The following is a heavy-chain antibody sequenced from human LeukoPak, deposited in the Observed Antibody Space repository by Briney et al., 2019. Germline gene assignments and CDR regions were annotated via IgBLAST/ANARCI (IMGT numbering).Heavy chain of an antibody. J-gene: IGHJ4*02. CDR2: IYYSGST. V-gene: IGHV4-39*01. D-gene: IGHD6-13*01. CDR1: GGSISSSSYY. Sequence: SETLSLTCTVSGGSISSSSYYWGWIRQPPGKGLEWIGSIYYSGSTYYNPSLKSRVTISVDTSKNQFSLKLSSVTAADTAVYYCARAYIAAAGDPFDYWGQGTLVTVSP. CDR3: ARAYIAAAGDPFDY.